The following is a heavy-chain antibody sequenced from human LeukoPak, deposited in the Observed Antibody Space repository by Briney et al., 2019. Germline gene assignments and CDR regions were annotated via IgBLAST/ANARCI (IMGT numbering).Heavy chain of an antibody. J-gene: IGHJ4*02. Sequence: SETLSLTCTVSGGSISSGGYYWSWIRQHPGKGLEWIGYIYYSGSTYYNPSLKSRVTISVGTSKNQFSLKLSSVTAADTAVYYCARQYGGLGYFDYWGQETLVTVSS. CDR1: GGSISSGGYY. D-gene: IGHD3-16*01. CDR3: ARQYGGLGYFDY. CDR2: IYYSGST. V-gene: IGHV4-31*03.